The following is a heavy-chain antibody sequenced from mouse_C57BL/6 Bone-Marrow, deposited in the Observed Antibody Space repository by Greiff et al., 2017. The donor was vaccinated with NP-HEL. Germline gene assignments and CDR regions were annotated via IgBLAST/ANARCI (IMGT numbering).Heavy chain of an antibody. CDR3: ARREGDYGSSSHFDY. CDR2: IYWDDDK. D-gene: IGHD1-1*01. J-gene: IGHJ2*01. CDR1: GFSLSTSGMG. V-gene: IGHV8-12*01. Sequence: QVTLKESGPGILQSSQTLSLTCSFSGFSLSTSGMGVSWIRQPSGKGLEWLAHIYWDDDKRYNPSLKSRLTISKDTSRNQVFLKITSVDTADTATYYCARREGDYGSSSHFDYWGQGTTLTVSS.